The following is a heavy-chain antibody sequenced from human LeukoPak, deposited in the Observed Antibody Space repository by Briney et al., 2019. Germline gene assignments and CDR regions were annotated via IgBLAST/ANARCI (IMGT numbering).Heavy chain of an antibody. CDR3: AKAVGYCSGGSCYHLIDY. J-gene: IGHJ4*02. CDR1: GFTFSSYA. D-gene: IGHD2-15*01. CDR2: ISGSGGST. V-gene: IGHV3-23*01. Sequence: SGGSLRLSCAASGFTFSSYATTWVRQAPGKGLEWVSAISGSGGSTYYADSVKGRFTISRDNSKNTLYLQMNSLRAEDTAVYYCAKAVGYCSGGSCYHLIDYWGQGTLVTVSS.